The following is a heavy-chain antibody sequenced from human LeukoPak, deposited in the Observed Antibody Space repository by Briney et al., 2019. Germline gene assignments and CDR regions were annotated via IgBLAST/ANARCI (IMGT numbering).Heavy chain of an antibody. CDR2: INSDGSST. J-gene: IGHJ4*02. V-gene: IGHV3-74*01. Sequence: PGGSLRLSCAASGFTFSNYWMHWVRQTPGKGLVWVSRINSDGSSTSYAASVKGRFTISRDNAKNTLYLQINSLRAEDTAVYYCASKNGSYWGQGTLVTVSS. CDR1: GFTFSNYW. D-gene: IGHD1-26*01. CDR3: ASKNGSY.